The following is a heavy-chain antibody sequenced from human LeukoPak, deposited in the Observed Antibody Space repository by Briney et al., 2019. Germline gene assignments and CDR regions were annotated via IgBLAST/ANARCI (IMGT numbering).Heavy chain of an antibody. D-gene: IGHD6-13*01. CDR1: GFTLSTYG. V-gene: IGHV3-30*02. CDR3: ARPYNSNVYYYYYMDV. Sequence: PGGSLRLSCAASGFTLSTYGMHWVRQAPGKGLEWVAFIRYDGTKKYYADSVKGRFTISRDNSKNTLYLQMNSLRTEDTAVYYCARPYNSNVYYYYYMDVWGKGTTVTFSS. CDR2: IRYDGTKK. J-gene: IGHJ6*03.